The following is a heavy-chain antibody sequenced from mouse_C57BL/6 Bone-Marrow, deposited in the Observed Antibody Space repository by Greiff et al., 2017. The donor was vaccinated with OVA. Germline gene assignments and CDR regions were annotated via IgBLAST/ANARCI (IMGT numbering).Heavy chain of an antibody. D-gene: IGHD2-2*01. J-gene: IGHJ2*01. CDR1: GYTFTSYG. CDR2: ISPRSGNT. V-gene: IGHV1-81*01. Sequence: QVQLKQSGAELARPGASVKLSCKASGYTFTSYGISWVKQRTGQGLEWIGEISPRSGNTYYNEKFKGKATLTADKSSSTAYMELRSLTSEDSAVYFCAPTLVYFDYWGQGTTLTVSS. CDR3: APTLVYFDY.